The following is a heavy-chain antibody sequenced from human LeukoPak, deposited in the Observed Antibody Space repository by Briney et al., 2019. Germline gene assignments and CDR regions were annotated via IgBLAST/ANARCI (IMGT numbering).Heavy chain of an antibody. CDR3: ARTCSSWYFWFDP. V-gene: IGHV1-69*02. CDR1: GGTFSSYT. J-gene: IGHJ5*02. CDR2: IIPILGIA. D-gene: IGHD6-13*01. Sequence: GASVKVSCKASGGTFSSYTISWVRQAPGQGLEWMGRIIPILGIANYAQKFQGRVTITADKSTSTAYMELSSLRSEDTAVYYCARTCSSWYFWFDPWGQGTLVTVSS.